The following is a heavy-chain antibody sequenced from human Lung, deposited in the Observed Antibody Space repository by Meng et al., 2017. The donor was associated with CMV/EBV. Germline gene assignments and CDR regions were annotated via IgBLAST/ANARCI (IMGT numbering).Heavy chain of an antibody. CDR1: GYPFTNYY. Sequence: ASXXVSCKASGYPFTNYYLHWVRQAPGQGFEWMGLINPSGGATDYAQKFQGRVTMTTDTSASTVYMELRSLTSEDTALYYCARDQSLRVWFDLWDQGPLVTVSS. J-gene: IGHJ5*02. CDR2: INPSGGAT. V-gene: IGHV1-46*01. CDR3: ARDQSLRVWFDL.